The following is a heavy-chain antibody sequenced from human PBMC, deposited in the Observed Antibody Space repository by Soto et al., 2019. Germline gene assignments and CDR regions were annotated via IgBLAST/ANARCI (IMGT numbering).Heavy chain of an antibody. CDR3: ARQFHTVTPEYFQH. CDR2: IYYSGST. V-gene: IGHV4-39*01. J-gene: IGHJ1*01. Sequence: QLQLQESGPGLVKPSETLSLTCTVSGGSISSSSYYWGWIRQPPGKGLEWIGSIYYSGSTYYNPSLKSRVTISVDTSKNQFSLKLRSVTAADTAVYYCARQFHTVTPEYFQHWGQGTLVTVSS. D-gene: IGHD4-17*01. CDR1: GGSISSSSYY.